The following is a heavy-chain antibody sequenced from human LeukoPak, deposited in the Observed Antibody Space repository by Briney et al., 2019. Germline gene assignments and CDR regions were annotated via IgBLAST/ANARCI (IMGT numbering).Heavy chain of an antibody. V-gene: IGHV1-2*02. CDR3: AREFF. J-gene: IGHJ4*02. Sequence: ASVKVSCKASGYTFTGYYMHWVRQAPGQGLEWMGWINPNSGGTNYEQKFQGRVTMTRETSISKAYMELSRLRSDDTAVYYCAREFFWGQGTLVTVSS. D-gene: IGHD3-3*01. CDR2: INPNSGGT. CDR1: GYTFTGYY.